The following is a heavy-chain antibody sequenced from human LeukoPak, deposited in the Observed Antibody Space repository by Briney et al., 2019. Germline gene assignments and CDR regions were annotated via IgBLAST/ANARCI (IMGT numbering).Heavy chain of an antibody. Sequence: TSETLSLTCTVSGGSISSGDYYWSWIRQPPGKGLEWIGYIYYSGSTYYNPSLKSRVTISVDTSKNQFSLKLSSVTAADTAVYYCARVNFWSGCFDYWGQGTLVTVSS. CDR2: IYYSGST. CDR3: ARVNFWSGCFDY. J-gene: IGHJ4*02. CDR1: GGSISSGDYY. D-gene: IGHD3-3*01. V-gene: IGHV4-30-4*08.